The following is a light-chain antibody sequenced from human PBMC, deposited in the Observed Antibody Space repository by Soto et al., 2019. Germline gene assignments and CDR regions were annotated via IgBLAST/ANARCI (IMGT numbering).Light chain of an antibody. CDR2: QVS. V-gene: IGLV2-14*01. Sequence: QSALTQPASVSGSPGQSITISCTGTSSDVGNYNYVSWYQQHPGKAPQLTIFQVSNRASGVSNRFSGSKSGDTASLTISGLQAEDEADYYCSSYTTSSTLYVFGTGTKVTVL. CDR3: SSYTTSSTLYV. J-gene: IGLJ1*01. CDR1: SSDVGNYNY.